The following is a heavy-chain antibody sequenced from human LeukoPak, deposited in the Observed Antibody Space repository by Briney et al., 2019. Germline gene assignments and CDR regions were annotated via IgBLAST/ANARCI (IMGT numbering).Heavy chain of an antibody. V-gene: IGHV1-18*01. D-gene: IGHD3-22*01. CDR2: ISAYNGNT. CDR3: ARGRRYDSSGHDHHWFDP. J-gene: IGHJ5*02. CDR1: GYTFTSYG. Sequence: ASVKVSCKASGYTFTSYGISWVRQAPGQGLAWMGWISAYNGNTNYAQKLQGRVTMTTDTSTSTAYMELRSLRSDDTAVYYCARGRRYDSSGHDHHWFDPWGQGTLVTVSS.